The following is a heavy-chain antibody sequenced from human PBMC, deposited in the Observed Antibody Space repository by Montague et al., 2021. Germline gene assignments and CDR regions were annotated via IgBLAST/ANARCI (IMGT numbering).Heavy chain of an antibody. D-gene: IGHD3-16*02. V-gene: IGHV3-23*01. CDR3: AKDQSLIMITFGEIIDRRAFDI. Sequence: SLRLSCAASGFTFNSYAMSLVRQAPGKGLEWVSGISGSGGSTYYVDSVKGQFTISRDNSKNTLYLQMNSLRAEDTAVYYCAKDQSLIMITFGEIIDRRAFDIWGQGTRVTVSS. CDR1: GFTFNSYA. J-gene: IGHJ3*02. CDR2: ISGSGGST.